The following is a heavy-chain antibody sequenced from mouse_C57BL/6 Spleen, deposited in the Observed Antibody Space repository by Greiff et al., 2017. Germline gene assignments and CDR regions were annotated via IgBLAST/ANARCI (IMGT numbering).Heavy chain of an antibody. J-gene: IGHJ4*01. CDR2: IYPGNGDT. CDR1: GYTFTSYN. D-gene: IGHD2-4*01. CDR3: ARHPLYDYDRAYAMDY. V-gene: IGHV1-12*01. Sequence: QSGAELVRPGASVKMSCKASGYTFTSYNMHWVKQTPRQGLEWIGAIYPGNGDTSYNQKFKGKATLTVDKSSSTAYMQLSSLTSEDSAVYFCARHPLYDYDRAYAMDYWGQGTSVTVSS.